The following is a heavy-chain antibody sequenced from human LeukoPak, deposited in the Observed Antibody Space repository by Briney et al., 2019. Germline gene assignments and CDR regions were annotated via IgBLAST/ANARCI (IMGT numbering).Heavy chain of an antibody. V-gene: IGHV4-39*01. CDR1: GGSISTSNYY. CDR2: INHSGST. Sequence: PSETLSLTCTVSGGSISTSNYYWSWIRQPPGKGLEWIGEINHSGSTNYNPSLKSRVTISVDTSKNQFSLKLSSVTAADTAVYYCARAIEVGAMTPFDYWGQGTLVTVSS. CDR3: ARAIEVGAMTPFDY. J-gene: IGHJ4*02. D-gene: IGHD1-26*01.